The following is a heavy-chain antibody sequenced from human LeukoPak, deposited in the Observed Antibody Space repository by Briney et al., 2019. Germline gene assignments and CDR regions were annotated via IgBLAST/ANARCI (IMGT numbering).Heavy chain of an antibody. Sequence: ASVKVSCKASGYTFTSYGISWVRQAPGQGLEWMGWMNPNSGNTGYAQKFQGRVTITRNTSISTAYMELSSLRSEDTAVYYCARERGASGCWGQGTLVTVSS. J-gene: IGHJ4*02. CDR3: ARERGASGC. CDR1: GYTFTSYG. CDR2: MNPNSGNT. D-gene: IGHD3-9*01. V-gene: IGHV1-8*03.